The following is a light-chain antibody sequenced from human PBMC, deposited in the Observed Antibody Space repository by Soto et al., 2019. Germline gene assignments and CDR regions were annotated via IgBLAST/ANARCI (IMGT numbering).Light chain of an antibody. CDR1: QGISNW. J-gene: IGKJ4*01. Sequence: DIPMTQSPSSVSASVGDRVSITCRASQGISNWLAWYQQKPGRAPKLLIYTGSSLQSGVPSRFSGTGSGTDFTRTISSLQPEDVATYYCQQANSFPLTFGGGTKVEIK. V-gene: IGKV1-12*01. CDR3: QQANSFPLT. CDR2: TGS.